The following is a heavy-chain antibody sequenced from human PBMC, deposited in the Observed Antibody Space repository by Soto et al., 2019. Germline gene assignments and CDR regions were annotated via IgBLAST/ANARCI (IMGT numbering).Heavy chain of an antibody. J-gene: IGHJ5*02. V-gene: IGHV4-39*01. CDR1: GGSISSANYY. CDR2: MYSRGNT. CDR3: ARQPYDSRGYYYGT. Sequence: QLRLQESGPGLVKPSETLSLTCTVSGGSISSANYYWGWIRQPPGKGLEWIGSMYSRGNTYYNPSLKSRVTVSVDTSKNLFSLKLSSVTAADTAVYYCARQPYDSRGYYYGTWGQGALVTVSS. D-gene: IGHD3-22*01.